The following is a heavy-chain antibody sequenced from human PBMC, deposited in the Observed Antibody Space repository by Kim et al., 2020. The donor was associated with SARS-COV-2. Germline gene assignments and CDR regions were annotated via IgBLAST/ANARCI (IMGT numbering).Heavy chain of an antibody. V-gene: IGHV4-31*03. CDR3: AREVDAAGDSDAFDI. CDR1: GASITSANYF. CDR2: MYYSGTP. J-gene: IGHJ3*02. D-gene: IGHD2-21*02. Sequence: SETLSLTCTVSGASITSANYFWGWIRQQPGKGREWIGYMYYSGTPYYNPSLKSRVTISRDTSTNTFSLRLTSVTAADTAVYYCAREVDAAGDSDAFDIWGRGTVVTVSS.